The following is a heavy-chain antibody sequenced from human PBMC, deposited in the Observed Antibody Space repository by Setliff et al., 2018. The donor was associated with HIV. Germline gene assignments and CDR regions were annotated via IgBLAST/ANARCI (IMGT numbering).Heavy chain of an antibody. V-gene: IGHV3-33*07. CDR2: IWFNGTDK. D-gene: IGHD2-15*01. CDR3: ATAGGGILYFYYMNV. CDR1: GFTFRTYW. Sequence: GESLKISCAASGFTFRTYWMSWVRQVPGKGLEWVAVIWFNGTDKYYADSVKGRFTISRDNSKNTLSLQLNSLTAEDSAVYYCATAGGGILYFYYMNVWGKGTTVTVSS. J-gene: IGHJ6*03.